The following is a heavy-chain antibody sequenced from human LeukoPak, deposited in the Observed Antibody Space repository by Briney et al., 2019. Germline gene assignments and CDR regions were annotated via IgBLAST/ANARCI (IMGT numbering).Heavy chain of an antibody. CDR1: GGSISSYY. CDR3: ARHSRARAKGLDY. J-gene: IGHJ4*02. Sequence: SETLSLTCTVSGGSISSYYGSWIRQPPGKGLEWIGYIYYSGSTNYNPSLKSRVTITVDTSKNQFSLKLSSVTAADTAVYYCARHSRARAKGLDYWGQGTLVTVSS. V-gene: IGHV4-59*08. CDR2: IYYSGST.